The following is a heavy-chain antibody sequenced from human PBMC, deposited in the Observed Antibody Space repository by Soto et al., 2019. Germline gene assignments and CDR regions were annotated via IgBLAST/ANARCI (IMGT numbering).Heavy chain of an antibody. CDR2: IDPSDSYT. CDR1: GYSFTSYW. V-gene: IGHV5-10-1*01. J-gene: IGHJ6*02. Sequence: PGESLKISCKGSGYSFTSYWISWVRQMPGKGLEWMGRIDPSDSYTNYSPSFQGHVTISADKSISTAYLQWSRLKASDTAMYYCARLGDCGGDCYYPYYYYGMDVWAQGTTVTVSS. D-gene: IGHD2-21*02. CDR3: ARLGDCGGDCYYPYYYYGMDV.